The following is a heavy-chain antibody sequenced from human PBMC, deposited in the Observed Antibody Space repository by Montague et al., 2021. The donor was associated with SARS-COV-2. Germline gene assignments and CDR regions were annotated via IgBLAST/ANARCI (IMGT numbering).Heavy chain of an antibody. J-gene: IGHJ4*02. CDR1: DGSFSDYS. CDR2: INHRGST. V-gene: IGHV4-34*01. CDR3: ARGRQHINMVVVVVTGGEYYFDF. D-gene: IGHD3-22*01. Sequence: SETLSLTCAVYDGSFSDYSWTWIRQPPGKGLEWIGEINHRGSTNYNPSLKSRVTISVDTSKNQFSLKMTSVTAADTAVYYCARGRQHINMVVVVVTGGEYYFDFWGQGTLDAVSS.